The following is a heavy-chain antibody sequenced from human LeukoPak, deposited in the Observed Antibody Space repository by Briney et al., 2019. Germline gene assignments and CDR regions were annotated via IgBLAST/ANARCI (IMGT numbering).Heavy chain of an antibody. Sequence: GGSLRLSCTVSGFTFSAYAMSWVRQAPGKGLEWVGFIRSKANGGTTEYAASVKGRFTISRDDSKSIAYLQMNSLKTEDTAVYYCTSPLTGDYARRAYSYSGMDVWGKGTTVTVSS. V-gene: IGHV3-49*04. D-gene: IGHD4-17*01. CDR3: TSPLTGDYARRAYSYSGMDV. CDR1: GFTFSAYA. CDR2: IRSKANGGTT. J-gene: IGHJ6*04.